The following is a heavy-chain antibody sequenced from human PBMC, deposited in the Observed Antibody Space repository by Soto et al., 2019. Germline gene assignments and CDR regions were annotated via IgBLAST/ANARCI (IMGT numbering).Heavy chain of an antibody. Sequence: QVQLVQSGAEVKKPGSSVKVSCKASGGTFSSYAISWVRQAPGQGLEWMGGIIPIFGTANYAQKFQGRVTITADKSTSTAYMALSSLRSEDTAVYYCARARDSYGQGANYFDYWGQGTLVTVSS. V-gene: IGHV1-69*06. J-gene: IGHJ4*02. CDR3: ARARDSYGQGANYFDY. D-gene: IGHD5-18*01. CDR2: IIPIFGTA. CDR1: GGTFSSYA.